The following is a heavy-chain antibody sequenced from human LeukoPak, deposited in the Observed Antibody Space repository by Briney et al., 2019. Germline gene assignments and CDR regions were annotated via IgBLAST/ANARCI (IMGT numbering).Heavy chain of an antibody. D-gene: IGHD6-6*01. CDR2: ISYDGTNK. J-gene: IGHJ6*03. Sequence: PGGSLRLSCAASGFTFGNAWMSWVRQAPGKGLEWVAIISYDGTNKYYADSVKGRFTISRDSSKNTLYLQMNSLRPEDTAVYYCARAHLSSASTDYMTVWGKGTTVTVSS. CDR3: ARAHLSSASTDYMTV. CDR1: GFTFGNAW. V-gene: IGHV3-30*03.